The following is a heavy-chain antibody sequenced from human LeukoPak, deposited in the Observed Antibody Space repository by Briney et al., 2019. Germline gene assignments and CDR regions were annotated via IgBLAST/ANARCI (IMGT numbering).Heavy chain of an antibody. CDR1: GFTFSCYG. D-gene: IGHD5-18*01. V-gene: IGHV3-33*01. J-gene: IGHJ4*02. CDR3: ARGYSYGYISYFDY. Sequence: GGSLRLSCAASGFTFSCYGMHWVRQAPGKGLEWVAVIWYDGSNKYYADSVKGRFTVSRDNSKNTLYLQMNSLRAEDTAVYYCARGYSYGYISYFDYWGQGTLVTVSS. CDR2: IWYDGSNK.